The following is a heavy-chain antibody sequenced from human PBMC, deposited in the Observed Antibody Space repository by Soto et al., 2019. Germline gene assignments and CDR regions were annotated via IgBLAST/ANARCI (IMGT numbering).Heavy chain of an antibody. CDR2: ISYDGSNK. V-gene: IGHV3-30*18. CDR3: AKSRNLQLRFLEWLLGYGMHV. CDR1: GFTFSSYG. Sequence: QVQLVESGGGVVQPGRSLRLSCAASGFTFSSYGMHWVRQAPGKGLEWVAVISYDGSNKYYADSVKGRFTISRDNSKNTLYLQMTSLRAEDTGVYYCAKSRNLQLRFLEWLLGYGMHVCGQGTTVTVSS. D-gene: IGHD3-3*01. J-gene: IGHJ6*02.